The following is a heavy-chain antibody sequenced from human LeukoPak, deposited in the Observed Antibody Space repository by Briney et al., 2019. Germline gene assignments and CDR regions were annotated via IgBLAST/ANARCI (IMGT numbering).Heavy chain of an antibody. CDR1: GYPFTNFY. Sequence: ASVKVSCKASGYPFTNFYVHWVRLAPGQGLEWLGWTHPVSGDTIYAQKFQGRVTMTRDTSISTAYMELTSLTSDDTAVYYCARMTHTLGAPYSHVDYWGQGTLVRVSS. D-gene: IGHD3-16*01. CDR2: THPVSGDT. J-gene: IGHJ4*02. CDR3: ARMTHTLGAPYSHVDY. V-gene: IGHV1-2*02.